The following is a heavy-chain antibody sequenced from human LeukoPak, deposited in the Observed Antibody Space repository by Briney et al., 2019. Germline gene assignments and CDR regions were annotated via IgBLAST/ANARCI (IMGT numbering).Heavy chain of an antibody. CDR3: ARDGELDYYGMDV. V-gene: IGHV4-4*02. J-gene: IGHJ6*02. CDR1: GGSISSSNW. CDR2: LYHSGST. D-gene: IGHD6-13*01. Sequence: SSESLSLTCAVSGGSISSSNWWSWVRQPPGKGLEWIGELYHSGSTNYNPSLKSRVTISVDKSKNQFTLKLSSVTAADTAVYYCARDGELDYYGMDVWGQGTTVTVSS.